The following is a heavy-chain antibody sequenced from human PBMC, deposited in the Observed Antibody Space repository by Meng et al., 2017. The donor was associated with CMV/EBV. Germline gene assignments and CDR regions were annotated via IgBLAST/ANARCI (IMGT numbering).Heavy chain of an antibody. V-gene: IGHV4-4*07. D-gene: IGHD6-13*01. CDR3: AREMPIAAAGCFDY. CDR1: GGSISSYY. J-gene: IGHJ4*02. Sequence: QALLQESGPGLVKPSETLSLTCTVSGGSISSYYWSWIRQPAGKGLEWIGRIYTSGSTNYNPSLKSRVTMSVDTSKNQFSLKLSSVTAADTAVYYCAREMPIAAAGCFDYWGQGTLVTVSS. CDR2: IYTSGST.